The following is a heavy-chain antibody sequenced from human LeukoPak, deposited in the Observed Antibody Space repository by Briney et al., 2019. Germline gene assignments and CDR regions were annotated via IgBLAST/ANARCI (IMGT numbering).Heavy chain of an antibody. CDR1: GYSISSGYY. J-gene: IGHJ5*02. Sequence: PSETLSLTCAVSGYSISSGYYWGWIWQPPGKGLEWIGSIYHSGSTYYNPSLKSRVTISVDTSKNQFSLKLSSVTAADTAVYYCARHGGGRYCSSTSCFWFDPWGPGTLGTVSS. CDR2: IYHSGST. CDR3: ARHGGGRYCSSTSCFWFDP. D-gene: IGHD2-2*01. V-gene: IGHV4-38-2*01.